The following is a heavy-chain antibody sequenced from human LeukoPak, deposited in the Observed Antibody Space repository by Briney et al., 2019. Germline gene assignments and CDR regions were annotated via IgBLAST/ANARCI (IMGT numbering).Heavy chain of an antibody. CDR2: TWYDGSNK. CDR1: GFTFSSYG. J-gene: IGHJ6*02. Sequence: PGGSLRLSCAASGFTFSSYGMHWVRQAPGKGLEWVAATWYDGSNKYYADSVKGRFTISRDNSKNTLYLQMNSLRDEDTAVYFCARGGHCSTTSCSNYDGMDVWGQGTTLTVSS. D-gene: IGHD2-2*01. CDR3: ARGGHCSTTSCSNYDGMDV. V-gene: IGHV3-33*01.